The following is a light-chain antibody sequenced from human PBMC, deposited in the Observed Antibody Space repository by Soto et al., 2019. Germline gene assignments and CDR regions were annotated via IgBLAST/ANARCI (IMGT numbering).Light chain of an antibody. Sequence: EIVMTQSPATLSVSPGERVTLSCRASQSIYEKLAWYQQKPGQTPGLVIYDTSTRATGTPGSFSGSGSGTEFTLTISSLQSEDFAVYYCQQYHRWPLTFGGGTKVDIK. CDR2: DTS. CDR1: QSIYEK. J-gene: IGKJ4*01. V-gene: IGKV3-15*01. CDR3: QQYHRWPLT.